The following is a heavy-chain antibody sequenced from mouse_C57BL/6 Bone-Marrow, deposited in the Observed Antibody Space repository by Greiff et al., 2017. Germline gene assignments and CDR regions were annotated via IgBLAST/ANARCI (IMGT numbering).Heavy chain of an antibody. V-gene: IGHV1-69*01. J-gene: IGHJ3*01. Sequence: VQLQQPGAELVMPGASVKLSCKASGYTFTSYWMHWVKQRPGQGLEWIGEIDPSDSYTNYNQKFKGKSTLTVDKSSSTAYMQLSSLTSEDSAVYYCARGYGNYFPWFAYRGQGTLVTVSA. D-gene: IGHD2-1*01. CDR2: IDPSDSYT. CDR1: GYTFTSYW. CDR3: ARGYGNYFPWFAY.